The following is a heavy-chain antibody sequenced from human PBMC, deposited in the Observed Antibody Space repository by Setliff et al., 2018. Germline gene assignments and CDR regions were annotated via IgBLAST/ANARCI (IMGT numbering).Heavy chain of an antibody. J-gene: IGHJ4*02. CDR3: ARKVEQWLTPHFDY. Sequence: LSLTCNVSGAPIRNFYWTWIRQPPGKGLEWIGYVHFTGSTNYNPSLKSRVTMSVDVSKGQFSLRLSSVTAADTAVYYCARKVEQWLTPHFDYWGQGALVTVSS. D-gene: IGHD6-19*01. CDR2: VHFTGST. V-gene: IGHV4-59*01. CDR1: GAPIRNFY.